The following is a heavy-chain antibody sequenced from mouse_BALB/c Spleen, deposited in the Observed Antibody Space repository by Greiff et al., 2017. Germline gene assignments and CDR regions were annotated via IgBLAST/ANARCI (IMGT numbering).Heavy chain of an antibody. D-gene: IGHD1-1*02. J-gene: IGHJ2*01. CDR2: IYPGGGYT. CDR1: GYTFTNYW. CDR3: ARSGLYGGYYFDY. V-gene: IGHV1-63*02. Sequence: QVRLQQSGAELVRPGTSVKISCKASGYTFTNYWLGWVKQRPGHGLEWIGDIYPGGGYTNYNEKFKGKATLTADTSSSTAYMQLSSLTSEDSAVYFCARSGLYGGYYFDYWGQGTTLTVSS.